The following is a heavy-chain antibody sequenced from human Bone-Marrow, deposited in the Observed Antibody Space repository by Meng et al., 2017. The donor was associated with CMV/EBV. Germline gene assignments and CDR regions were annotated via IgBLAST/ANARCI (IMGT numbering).Heavy chain of an antibody. CDR2: ISSSSSYI. Sequence: GGSLRLSCVASGVTFSSYSMNWVRQTPGKGLEWVSSISSSSSYIYYADSVKGRFTISRDNAKNSLYLQMNSLRAEDTAVYYCARDPPYDYVWGSYRPPHGMDVWGQGTTVTVSS. V-gene: IGHV3-21*01. J-gene: IGHJ6*02. CDR3: ARDPPYDYVWGSYRPPHGMDV. CDR1: GVTFSSYS. D-gene: IGHD3-16*02.